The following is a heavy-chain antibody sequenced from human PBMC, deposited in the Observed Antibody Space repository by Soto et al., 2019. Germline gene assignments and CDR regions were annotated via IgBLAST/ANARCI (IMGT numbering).Heavy chain of an antibody. CDR3: ARIPYYDILTGYPTDY. V-gene: IGHV3-66*01. D-gene: IGHD3-9*01. J-gene: IGHJ4*02. Sequence: GGSLRLSCAASGFTVSSNYMSWVRQAPGKGLEWVSVIYSGGSTYYADSVKGRFTISRDNSKNTLYLQMNSLRAEDTAVYYCARIPYYDILTGYPTDYWGQGTLVTVSS. CDR2: IYSGGST. CDR1: GFTVSSNY.